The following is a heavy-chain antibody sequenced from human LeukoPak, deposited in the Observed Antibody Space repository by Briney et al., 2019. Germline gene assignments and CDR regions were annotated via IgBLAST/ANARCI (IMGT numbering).Heavy chain of an antibody. CDR3: AREVVTAIGGGIDY. D-gene: IGHD2-21*02. Sequence: GASVKVSCKASGYTFTSYDINWVRQATGQGLEWMGWMNPNSGNTGYAQKFQGRVTITRNTSISTAYMELSSLRSEDTAVYYCAREVVTAIGGGIDYWGQGTLVTVSS. V-gene: IGHV1-8*03. CDR2: MNPNSGNT. J-gene: IGHJ4*02. CDR1: GYTFTSYD.